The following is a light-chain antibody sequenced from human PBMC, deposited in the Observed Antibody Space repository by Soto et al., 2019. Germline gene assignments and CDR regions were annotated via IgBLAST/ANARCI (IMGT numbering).Light chain of an antibody. CDR1: ESVTRN. Sequence: EIVLTQSPVILSVSPGETATLSCRASESVTRNLAWYQHIPGQAPRLLVFHASVRATGIPARFSGSGSGTEFSLTISNLQSEDFAFYFCQQYNDWPPITFGQGTRLEIK. J-gene: IGKJ5*01. CDR2: HAS. V-gene: IGKV3-15*01. CDR3: QQYNDWPPIT.